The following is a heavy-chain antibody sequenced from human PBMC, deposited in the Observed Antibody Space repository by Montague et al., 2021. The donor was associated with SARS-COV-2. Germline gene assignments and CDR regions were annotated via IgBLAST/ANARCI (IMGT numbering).Heavy chain of an antibody. J-gene: IGHJ4*02. D-gene: IGHD3-10*01. CDR3: ARVQRGYYYGLGVFAHFDY. CDR2: IYYSGST. Sequence: SETLSLTCTVSGGSISNYYWSWIRQPPGKGLEWIGYIYYSGSTNYNPSLKSRVTISVDTSKSQFSLKLSSVTAADTAVYYCARVQRGYYYGLGVFAHFDYWAQGTLVTVSS. CDR1: GGSISNYY. V-gene: IGHV4-59*01.